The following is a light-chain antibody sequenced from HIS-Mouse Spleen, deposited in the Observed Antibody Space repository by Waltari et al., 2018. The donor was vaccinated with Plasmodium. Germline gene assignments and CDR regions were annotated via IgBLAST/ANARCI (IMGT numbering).Light chain of an antibody. V-gene: IGLV3-10*01. CDR3: YSTDSSGNHRV. CDR2: EDS. CDR1: AVPTQN. Sequence: SYELTPPPSVSVSPGQTARLTCSGDAVPTQNASWYQQKSGQATVLVIYEDSKRPSGIPERFSGSSSGTMATLTISGAQVEDEADYYCYSTDSSGNHRVFGGGTKLTVL. J-gene: IGLJ3*02.